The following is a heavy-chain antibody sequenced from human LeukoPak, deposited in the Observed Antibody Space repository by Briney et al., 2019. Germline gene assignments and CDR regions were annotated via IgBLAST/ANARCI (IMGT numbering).Heavy chain of an antibody. Sequence: PSETLSLACTVSGGSISSSSYYWGWIRQPPGKGLEWIGSIYYSGSTYYNPSLKSRVTISVDTSKNQFSLKLSSVAAADTAVYYCARGVITMVRGVPFFDYWGQGTLVTVSS. D-gene: IGHD3-10*01. V-gene: IGHV4-39*07. CDR3: ARGVITMVRGVPFFDY. J-gene: IGHJ4*02. CDR2: IYYSGST. CDR1: GGSISSSSYY.